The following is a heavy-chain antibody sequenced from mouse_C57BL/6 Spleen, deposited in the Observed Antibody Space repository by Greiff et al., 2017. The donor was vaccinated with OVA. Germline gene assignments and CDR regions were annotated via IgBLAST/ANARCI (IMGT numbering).Heavy chain of an antibody. CDR3: ARDADYSNYGGAMDY. CDR2: SRNKANDYTT. Sequence: EVHLVESGGGLVQSGRSLRLSCATSGFTFSDFYMEWVRQAPGKGLEWIAASRNKANDYTTEYSASVKGRFIVSRDTSQSILYLQMNALRAEDTAIYYCARDADYSNYGGAMDYWGQGTSVTVSS. J-gene: IGHJ4*01. V-gene: IGHV7-1*01. D-gene: IGHD2-5*01. CDR1: GFTFSDFY.